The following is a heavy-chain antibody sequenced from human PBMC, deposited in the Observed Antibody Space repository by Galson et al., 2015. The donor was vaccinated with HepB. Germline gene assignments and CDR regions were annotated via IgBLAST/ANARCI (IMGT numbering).Heavy chain of an antibody. CDR3: AKDLMGGYGFFDY. V-gene: IGHV3-23*01. J-gene: IGHJ4*02. D-gene: IGHD5-18*01. CDR2: ISSIGGST. Sequence: SLRLSCAASGFTFSNFAMSWVRQAPGKGLEWVSTISSIGGSTYYADSVKGRFTISRDNSKNTLYLQMNSLRAEDTAVYYCAKDLMGGYGFFDYWGQGTLVTVSS. CDR1: GFTFSNFA.